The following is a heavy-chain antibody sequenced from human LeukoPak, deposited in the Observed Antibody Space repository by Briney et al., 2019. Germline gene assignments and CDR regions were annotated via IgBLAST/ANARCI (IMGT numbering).Heavy chain of an antibody. CDR1: GGSFSGYY. J-gene: IGHJ5*02. CDR3: ARGTSEALGSGILTVGHFDP. D-gene: IGHD3-9*01. CDR2: INHSGST. Sequence: SEALSLTCAVYGGSFSGYYWSWIRQPPGKGLEWIGEINHSGSTNYNPSLKSRVTISVDTSKNQFSLKLSSVTAADTAVYYCARGTSEALGSGILTVGHFDPWGQGTLVTVSS. V-gene: IGHV4-34*01.